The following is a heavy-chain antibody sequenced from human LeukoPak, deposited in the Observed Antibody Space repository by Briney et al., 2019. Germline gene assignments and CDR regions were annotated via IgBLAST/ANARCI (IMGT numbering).Heavy chain of an antibody. V-gene: IGHV3-7*01. Sequence: PGGSLRLSCAASGFTFSSYWMSWVRQAPGKGLEWVANIKQDGSEKYYVDSVKGRFTISRDNAKNSLYLQMNSLRAEDTAVYYCAREPYSGSYQRDYWGQGTLVTVSS. J-gene: IGHJ4*02. CDR1: GFTFSSYW. CDR2: IKQDGSEK. CDR3: AREPYSGSYQRDY. D-gene: IGHD1-26*01.